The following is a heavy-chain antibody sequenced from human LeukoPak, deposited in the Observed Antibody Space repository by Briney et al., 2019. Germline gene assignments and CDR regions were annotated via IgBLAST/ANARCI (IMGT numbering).Heavy chain of an antibody. J-gene: IGHJ5*02. CDR2: IYYSGST. CDR3: ARDQERNWFDP. CDR1: GGSISSSSYY. D-gene: IGHD6-25*01. V-gene: IGHV4-39*07. Sequence: SETLSLTCTVSGGSISSSSYYWGWIRQPPGKGLEWIGSIYYSGSTYYNPSLKSRVTISVDTSKNQFSLKLSSVTAADTAVYYCARDQERNWFDPWGQGTLVTVSS.